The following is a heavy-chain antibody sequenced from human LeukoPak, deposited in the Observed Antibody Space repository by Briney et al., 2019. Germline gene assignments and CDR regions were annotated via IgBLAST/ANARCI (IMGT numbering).Heavy chain of an antibody. J-gene: IGHJ4*02. V-gene: IGHV1-8*01. Sequence: ASVKVSRKASGYTFTSCDINWVRQATGQGLEWMGWMNPNSGNTGYAQKFQGRVTMTRNTSISTAYMELSSLRSEDTAVYYCARRSRSYGSGNIGGYWGQGTLVTVSS. CDR3: ARRSRSYGSGNIGGY. D-gene: IGHD3-10*01. CDR2: MNPNSGNT. CDR1: GYTFTSCD.